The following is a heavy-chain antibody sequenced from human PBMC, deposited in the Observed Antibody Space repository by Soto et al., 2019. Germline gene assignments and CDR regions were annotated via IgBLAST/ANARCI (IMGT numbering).Heavy chain of an antibody. CDR3: ARVQGRWYGSGSYEGLDV. CDR1: GFTFNDYG. J-gene: IGHJ6*02. Sequence: QVQLVESGGGVVQPGRSLRLSCAASGFTFNDYGMHWVRQAPGKGLECVAVIWYDGSNEYYADSVKGRFTISRDNSKNTLYLQMNSLRAEDTAVYHCARVQGRWYGSGSYEGLDVWGQGTTVTVSS. V-gene: IGHV3-33*01. CDR2: IWYDGSNE. D-gene: IGHD3-10*01.